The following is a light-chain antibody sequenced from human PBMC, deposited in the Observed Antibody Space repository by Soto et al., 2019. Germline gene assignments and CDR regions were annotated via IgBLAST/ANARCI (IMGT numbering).Light chain of an antibody. Sequence: QSVLTQPPSVSGAPGQRVTISCTGSSSNIGANYDVHWYQHLPGTAPKLLIYTNSNRPSGVPERFSGSKSGTSATLAITGLQAEDEADYYCQSYDSSLSGYVVGTGTKVTVL. CDR3: QSYDSSLSGYV. CDR1: SSNIGANYD. V-gene: IGLV1-40*01. J-gene: IGLJ1*01. CDR2: TNS.